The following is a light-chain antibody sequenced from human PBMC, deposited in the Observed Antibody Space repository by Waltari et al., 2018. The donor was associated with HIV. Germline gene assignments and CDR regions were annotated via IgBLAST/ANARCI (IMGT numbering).Light chain of an antibody. CDR3: QPMDNLPGP. Sequence: IQITQSPSSLSASVVDRATITCQASQDITNSLNWYQQKRGEAPTLLIFDASKLDTGVPSRFSGSGSGTDVNFTISNLRSEDLATYFCQPMDNLPGPLGGGTQVEIK. CDR2: DAS. V-gene: IGKV1-33*01. J-gene: IGKJ4*01. CDR1: QDITNS.